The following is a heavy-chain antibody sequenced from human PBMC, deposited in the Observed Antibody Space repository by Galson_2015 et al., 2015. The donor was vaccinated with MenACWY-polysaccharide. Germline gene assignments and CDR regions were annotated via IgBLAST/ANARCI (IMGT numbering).Heavy chain of an antibody. CDR3: ASLLGEAPAQTGAFDS. CDR2: IIPGLDKP. Sequence: SVKVSCKASGGSFSTFSFNWVRQAPGQGLEWMGRIIPGLDKPNYAKKFQGRVTINADTSTGKAKMELSSLRFEDTAVYYCASLLGEAPAQTGAFDSGAKGRWSPSLQ. CDR1: GGSFSTFS. D-gene: IGHD3-16*01. J-gene: IGHJ3*01. V-gene: IGHV1-69*02.